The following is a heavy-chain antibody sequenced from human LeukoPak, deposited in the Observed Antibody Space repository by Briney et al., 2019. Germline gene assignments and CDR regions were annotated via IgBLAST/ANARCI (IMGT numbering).Heavy chain of an antibody. V-gene: IGHV3-48*03. Sequence: GGSLRLSCAASRFTFSSYDMNWVRQAPGKGLEWVSHISESGTTIYYADSVKGRFTISRDNTKNSLYLQMNSLRADDTAIYYCARDSQWRAFDIWGQGTMVTVSS. CDR2: ISESGTTI. CDR1: RFTFSSYD. J-gene: IGHJ3*02. D-gene: IGHD6-19*01. CDR3: ARDSQWRAFDI.